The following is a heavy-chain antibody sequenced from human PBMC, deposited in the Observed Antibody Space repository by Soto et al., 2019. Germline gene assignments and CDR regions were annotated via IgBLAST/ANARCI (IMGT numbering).Heavy chain of an antibody. CDR1: PGSFSGYS. Sequence: QVQLQQWGAGLLKPSETLSLTCAVSPGSFSGYSWNWIRQPPGKGLEWLGEINLSGSTNYNPSLRSRVTISVDTSKNQFSMRLSSVTAADTAVYYCARGFPVYSYYSYMDVWGKGTTVTISS. CDR2: INLSGST. D-gene: IGHD2-8*01. CDR3: ARGFPVYSYYSYMDV. V-gene: IGHV4-34*01. J-gene: IGHJ6*03.